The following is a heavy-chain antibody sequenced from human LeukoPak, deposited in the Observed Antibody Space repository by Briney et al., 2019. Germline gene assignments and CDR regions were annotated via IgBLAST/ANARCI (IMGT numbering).Heavy chain of an antibody. CDR3: AREVGATDDYYYYYMDV. CDR1: GFTFSSYW. Sequence: KPGGSLRLSCAASGFTFSSYWMSWVRQAPGKGLEGGANIKQDGSEKYYVDSVKGRFTNSRDNAKNSLYLQMHSLRAEDTAVYYCAREVGATDDYYYYYMDVWGKGTTVTVSS. CDR2: IKQDGSEK. J-gene: IGHJ6*03. D-gene: IGHD1-26*01. V-gene: IGHV3-7*01.